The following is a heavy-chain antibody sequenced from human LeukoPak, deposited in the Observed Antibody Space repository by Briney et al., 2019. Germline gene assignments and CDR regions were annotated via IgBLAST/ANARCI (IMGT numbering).Heavy chain of an antibody. J-gene: IGHJ4*02. CDR1: GGSISSSSYY. D-gene: IGHD6-13*01. CDR2: IYYSGST. Sequence: NSSETLSLTCTVSGGSISSSSYYWGWIRQPPGKGLEWIGSIYYSGSTYYNPSLKSRVTISVDTSKNQFSLKLSSVTAADTAVYYCARLRYSSSFDYWGQGTLVTVSS. V-gene: IGHV4-39*01. CDR3: ARLRYSSSFDY.